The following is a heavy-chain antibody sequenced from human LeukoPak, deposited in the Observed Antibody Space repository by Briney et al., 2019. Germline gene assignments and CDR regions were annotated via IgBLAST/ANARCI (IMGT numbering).Heavy chain of an antibody. Sequence: GGSLRLSCAASGFTLSSYGMHWVRQAPGKGLEWVAFIRYDARNKYYADSVKGRFTISRDNAKNSLYLQMNSLRAEDTAVYYCAELGITMIGGVWGKGTTVTISS. CDR2: IRYDARNK. CDR3: AELGITMIGGV. D-gene: IGHD3-10*02. CDR1: GFTLSSYG. V-gene: IGHV3-30*02. J-gene: IGHJ6*04.